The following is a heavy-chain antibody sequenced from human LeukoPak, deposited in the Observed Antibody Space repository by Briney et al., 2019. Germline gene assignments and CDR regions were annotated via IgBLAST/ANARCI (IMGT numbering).Heavy chain of an antibody. V-gene: IGHV3-66*02. D-gene: IGHD6-19*01. CDR1: GFTVSSNY. Sequence: GSLRLSCAASGFTVSSNYMSWVRQAPGKGLEWVSVIYSGGSTYYADSVKGRFTISRDNSKNTLYLQMNSLRAEDTAVYYCARANIAVAGFDYWGQGTLVTVSS. CDR3: ARANIAVAGFDY. J-gene: IGHJ4*02. CDR2: IYSGGST.